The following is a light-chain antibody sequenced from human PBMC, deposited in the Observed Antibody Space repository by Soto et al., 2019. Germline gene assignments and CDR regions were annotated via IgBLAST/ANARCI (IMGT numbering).Light chain of an antibody. CDR3: QVWDSSTGV. J-gene: IGLJ3*02. Sequence: SYELTQPLSVSVALGQTARITCGGNNIGSKNVHWYQQKPGQAPVLVIYRDSNRPSGIPEQFSGSNSGNTATLTISRAQAGDEADYYCQVWDSSTGVFGGGTKLTVL. CDR1: NIGSKN. CDR2: RDS. V-gene: IGLV3-9*01.